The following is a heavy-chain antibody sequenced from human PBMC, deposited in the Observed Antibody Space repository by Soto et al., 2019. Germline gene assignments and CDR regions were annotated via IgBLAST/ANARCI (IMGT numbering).Heavy chain of an antibody. D-gene: IGHD2-21*02. J-gene: IGHJ6*02. Sequence: QITLKESGPTLVKPTQTLTLTCTFSGFSLSTGGMGVGWIRQPPGKALEWLALIYWDGDRRYRPSLMSRLTIAKDTSKNQVVLTMTNMDPVETATYYCVHSRCGGDCLQSYSSHYYYGMDIWGQGTTVTVSS. CDR1: GFSLSTGGMG. CDR3: VHSRCGGDCLQSYSSHYYYGMDI. V-gene: IGHV2-5*02. CDR2: IYWDGDR.